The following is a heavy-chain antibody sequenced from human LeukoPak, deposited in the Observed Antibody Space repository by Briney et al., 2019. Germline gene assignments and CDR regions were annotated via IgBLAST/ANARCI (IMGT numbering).Heavy chain of an antibody. CDR3: AREGNWNHFDY. J-gene: IGHJ4*02. CDR1: GFTFSSYS. V-gene: IGHV3-48*01. D-gene: IGHD1-1*01. Sequence: GGSLRLSCAASGFTFSSYSMNWVRQAPGKGLEWVSYISSSSSTIYYADSVKGRFTISRDNAKNSLYLQMNSLRAEDTAVYYCAREGNWNHFDYWGQGTLVTVSS. CDR2: ISSSSSTI.